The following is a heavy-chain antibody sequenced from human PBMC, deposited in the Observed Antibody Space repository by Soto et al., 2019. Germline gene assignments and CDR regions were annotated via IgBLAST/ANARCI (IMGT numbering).Heavy chain of an antibody. D-gene: IGHD5-12*01. CDR1: GFSLSTRGVG. CDR2: IFWDDDK. Sequence: QITLKESGPTLVKPTQTLTLTCTFSGFSLSTRGVGVAWIRQPPGKALEWLALIFWDDDKWYSPSLKNRLTITEDTSKNQVVLSITNMDPVDTATYYCAHRPRGYAYYFDYWGQGTLVTVSS. V-gene: IGHV2-5*02. CDR3: AHRPRGYAYYFDY. J-gene: IGHJ4*02.